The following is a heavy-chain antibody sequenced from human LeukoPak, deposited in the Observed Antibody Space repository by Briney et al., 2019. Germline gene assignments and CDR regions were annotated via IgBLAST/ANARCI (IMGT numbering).Heavy chain of an antibody. V-gene: IGHV1-18*01. CDR1: GYTFTSYG. CDR2: ISAYNGNT. D-gene: IGHD7-27*01. Sequence: ASVKVSCKASGYTFTSYGISWVRQAPGQGLEWMGWISAYNGNTNYAQKLQGRVTMTTDTSTSTAYMELRSLRSDDTAVYYCARDYYRDPTGEDTIDPAGPGLDYWGQGTLVTVSS. J-gene: IGHJ4*02. CDR3: ARDYYRDPTGEDTIDPAGPGLDY.